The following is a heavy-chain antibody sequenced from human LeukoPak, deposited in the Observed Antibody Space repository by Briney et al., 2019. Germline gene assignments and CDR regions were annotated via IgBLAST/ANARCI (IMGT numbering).Heavy chain of an antibody. CDR2: ISWNSGSI. CDR3: ARAYKDRSLAGKKEFFQH. V-gene: IGHV3-9*01. D-gene: IGHD6-19*01. CDR1: GFTFDDYA. J-gene: IGHJ1*01. Sequence: GGSLRLSCAASGFTFDDYAMHWVRQAPGKGLEWVSGISWNSGSIGYADSVKGRFTISRDNANNFLYLQMNSLRAEDTALYYCARAYKDRSLAGKKEFFQHWGQGTLVTVSS.